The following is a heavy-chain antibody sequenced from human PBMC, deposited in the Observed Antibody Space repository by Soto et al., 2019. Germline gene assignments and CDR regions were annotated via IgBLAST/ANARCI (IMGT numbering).Heavy chain of an antibody. V-gene: IGHV3-15*07. CDR1: GFSFSDAW. CDR2: IKSKTDGGTT. CDR3: TRGRLSGHYTDY. J-gene: IGHJ4*02. Sequence: EVQLVESGGGLVKPGASLGLSCAASGFSFSDAWMNWVRQAPGKGLEWVGRIKSKTDGGTTDYAAPVNGRFSISRDDSKNTLYLQRSSLKTDDTAVYYCTRGRLSGHYTDYWGRGTLVTVSS. D-gene: IGHD5-12*01.